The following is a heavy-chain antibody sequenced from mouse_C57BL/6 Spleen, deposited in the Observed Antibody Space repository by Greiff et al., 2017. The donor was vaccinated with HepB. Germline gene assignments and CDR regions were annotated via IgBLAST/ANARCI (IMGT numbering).Heavy chain of an antibody. CDR3: AREGYGRVRAMDY. J-gene: IGHJ4*01. CDR1: GYTFTSYW. D-gene: IGHD2-2*01. V-gene: IGHV1-64*01. CDR2: IHPNSGST. Sequence: VQLQQPGAELVKPGASVKLSCKASGYTFTSYWMHWVKQRPGQGLEWIGMIHPNSGSTNYNEKFKSKATLTVDKSSSTAYMQLSSLTSEDSAVYYCAREGYGRVRAMDYGGQGTSVTVSS.